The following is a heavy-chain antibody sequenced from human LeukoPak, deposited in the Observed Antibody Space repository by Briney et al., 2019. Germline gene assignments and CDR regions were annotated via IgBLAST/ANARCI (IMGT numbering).Heavy chain of an antibody. CDR2: YYYSGST. V-gene: IGHV4-59*01. Sequence: PSETLSLTCTVSGSSISRNHWSWVRQPPGKGLEWIAFYYYSGSTSYNPSLQSRLTMSVDTSKNHLSLKLTSVTAADTAVYYCARDSGNYRFYYWGQGTLVIVSS. CDR3: ARDSGNYRFYY. D-gene: IGHD1-26*01. J-gene: IGHJ4*02. CDR1: GSSISRNH.